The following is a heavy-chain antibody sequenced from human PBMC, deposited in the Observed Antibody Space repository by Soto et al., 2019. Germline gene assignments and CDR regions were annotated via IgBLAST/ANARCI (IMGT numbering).Heavy chain of an antibody. D-gene: IGHD1-1*01. CDR2: ISNSDYTT. Sequence: QVHLVASGGGLVKPGGSLRLSCVASGITLSDNYMTWIRQAPGKGLEWLSYISNSDYTTYYADSVKGRFTISRDNAKNSLYLQLNGLRVEDNAGYYWARWKWALDYWGQGILVTVSS. J-gene: IGHJ4*02. CDR3: ARWKWALDY. V-gene: IGHV3-11*01. CDR1: GITLSDNY.